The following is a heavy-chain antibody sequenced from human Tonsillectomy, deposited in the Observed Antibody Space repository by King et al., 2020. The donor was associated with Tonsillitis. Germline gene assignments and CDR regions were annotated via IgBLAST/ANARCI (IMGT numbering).Heavy chain of an antibody. V-gene: IGHV3-53*04. CDR2: VFYDGRT. D-gene: IGHD6-19*01. Sequence: VQLVESGGALVQPGGSLRLSCAASGFTVSNNYITWVRQAPGKGLEGVSTVFYDGRTFFADPVKGRFITSRGKSDNTLLLQMSGLRTEDTALYFCTRQSAGWRGDFDFWGQGTLVTVSS. CDR3: TRQSAGWRGDFDF. J-gene: IGHJ4*02. CDR1: GFTVSNNY.